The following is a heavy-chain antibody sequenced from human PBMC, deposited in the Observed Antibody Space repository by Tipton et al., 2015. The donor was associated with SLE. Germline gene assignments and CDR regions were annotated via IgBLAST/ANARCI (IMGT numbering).Heavy chain of an antibody. J-gene: IGHJ6*03. Sequence: TLSLTCTVSGASISSHYWNWIRQSPGKGLEWIGYIYYSGSTNYNPSLKSRVTISVGTSKNEFSLKLSSVTAADTAVYYCARSSATGFYYMDVWGKGTTVTVSS. CDR3: ARSSATGFYYMDV. CDR2: IYYSGST. D-gene: IGHD3-10*01. V-gene: IGHV4-59*11. CDR1: GASISSHY.